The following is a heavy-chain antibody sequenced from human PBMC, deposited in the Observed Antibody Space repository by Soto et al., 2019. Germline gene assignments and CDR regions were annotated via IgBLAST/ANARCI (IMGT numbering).Heavy chain of an antibody. J-gene: IGHJ3*02. CDR2: ISSSGSSI. CDR3: ASGLRFLEWLSNHDAFDI. D-gene: IGHD3-3*01. V-gene: IGHV3-48*03. CDR1: GFTFRSYE. Sequence: EVHLVESGGGLVQPGGSLRLSCAASGFTFRSYEMNWVRQAPGKGLEWVSYISSSGSSIYYADSVKGRFTISRDNAKNSLFLQMNSLRAEDTAVYYCASGLRFLEWLSNHDAFDIWGQGTMVTVSS.